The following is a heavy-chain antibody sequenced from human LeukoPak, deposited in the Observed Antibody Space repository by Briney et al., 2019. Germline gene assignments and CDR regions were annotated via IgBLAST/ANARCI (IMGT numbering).Heavy chain of an antibody. Sequence: SETLSLTCTVSGGSISSSSYYWGWIRQPPGKGLEWIGSIYYSGSTYYNPSLKSRVTISVDTSKNQFSLKLSSVTAADTAVYYCARGPIGIMTMSGYARSRYFDYWGQGTLVTVSS. V-gene: IGHV4-39*01. CDR1: GGSISSSSYY. CDR2: IYYSGST. J-gene: IGHJ4*02. CDR3: ARGPIGIMTMSGYARSRYFDY. D-gene: IGHD5-12*01.